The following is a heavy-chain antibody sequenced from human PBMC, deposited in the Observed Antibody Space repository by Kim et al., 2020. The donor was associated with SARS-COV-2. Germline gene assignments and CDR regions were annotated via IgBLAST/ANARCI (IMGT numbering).Heavy chain of an antibody. CDR2: ISGSGDYT. J-gene: IGHJ6*02. CDR3: AKDDTLSYGGRPFGMDV. D-gene: IGHD4-17*01. Sequence: GGSLRLSCAASGFTFRNHAMTWVRQAPGKGLEWVSAISGSGDYTYYAGSVKGRFTISRDNSKNTLYLQMNSLRAEDTAVYYCAKDDTLSYGGRPFGMDVWGLGTTVSVSS. CDR1: GFTFRNHA. V-gene: IGHV3-23*01.